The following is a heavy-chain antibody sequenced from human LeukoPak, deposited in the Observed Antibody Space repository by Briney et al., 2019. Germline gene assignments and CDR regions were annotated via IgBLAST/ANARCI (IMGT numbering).Heavy chain of an antibody. D-gene: IGHD2-15*01. CDR2: IYYSGST. V-gene: IGHV4-59*01. CDR1: GGSISSYY. Sequence: SETLSLTCTVSGGSISSYYWSWIRQPPGKGLEWIGYIYYSGSTNYNPSLKSRVTISVDTSKNQFSLKLSSVTAADTAVYYCARPGYCSGGSCYGAFDIWGQGTMVTVSS. CDR3: ARPGYCSGGSCYGAFDI. J-gene: IGHJ3*02.